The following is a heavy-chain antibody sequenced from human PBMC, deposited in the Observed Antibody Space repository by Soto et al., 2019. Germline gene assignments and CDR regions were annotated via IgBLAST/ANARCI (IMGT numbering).Heavy chain of an antibody. CDR1: GFTFSSYG. J-gene: IGHJ4*02. Sequence: GGSLRLSCAASGFTFSSYGMHWVRQAPGKGLEWVAVISYDGSNKYYADSVKGRFTISRDNSKNTLYLQMNSLRAEDTAVYYCAKDPIIAVAGRIDYWGQGTLVTVSS. CDR3: AKDPIIAVAGRIDY. V-gene: IGHV3-30*18. CDR2: ISYDGSNK. D-gene: IGHD6-19*01.